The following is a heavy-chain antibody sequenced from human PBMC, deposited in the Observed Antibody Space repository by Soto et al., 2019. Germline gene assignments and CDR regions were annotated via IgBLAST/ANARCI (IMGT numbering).Heavy chain of an antibody. V-gene: IGHV3-30*18. CDR2: ISYDGNNE. CDR1: GFTFTNYG. J-gene: IGHJ4*02. CDR3: AKDHSSTWYEIVN. D-gene: IGHD6-13*01. Sequence: QVHLVESGGGVVQPGRSLRLSCAASGFTFTNYGVHWVRQAPGKGLEWVAVISYDGNNEYYADSVKGRFTISRDNSKNTLYLQMNSLRAEDTAVYYCAKDHSSTWYEIVNWGQGTLVTVSS.